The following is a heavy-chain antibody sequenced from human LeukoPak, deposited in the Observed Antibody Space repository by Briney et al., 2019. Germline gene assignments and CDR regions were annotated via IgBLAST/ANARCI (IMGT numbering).Heavy chain of an antibody. Sequence: ASVKVSCKASGYKFTGYYMHWVRQAPGQGLEWMGWINPNSGDSHHAQKFQGRVTMTRDTSISTAYMELSRLRSNDTAVYYCAREIGGILVFDYWGQGTLVTVSS. V-gene: IGHV1-2*02. J-gene: IGHJ4*02. CDR3: AREIGGILVFDY. CDR2: INPNSGDS. CDR1: GYKFTGYY. D-gene: IGHD5-18*01.